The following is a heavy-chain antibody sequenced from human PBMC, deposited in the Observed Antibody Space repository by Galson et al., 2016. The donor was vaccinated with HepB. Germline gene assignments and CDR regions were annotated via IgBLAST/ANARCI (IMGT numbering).Heavy chain of an antibody. CDR2: IWFDGINK. CDR3: ARSPPPATPTAGSLDI. V-gene: IGHV3-33*01. J-gene: IGHJ3*02. CDR1: RFTFTTYA. Sequence: LRLSFATSRFTFTTYAIHWVRQAPGKGLEWLAVIWFDGINKFYADSVKGRFTISRDDSKNTVYLQMNSLRVEDTAVYYCARSPPPATPTAGSLDIWGQGTVHTVSS.